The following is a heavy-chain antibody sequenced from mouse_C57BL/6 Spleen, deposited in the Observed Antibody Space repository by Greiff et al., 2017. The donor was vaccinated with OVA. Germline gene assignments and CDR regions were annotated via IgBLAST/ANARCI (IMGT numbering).Heavy chain of an antibody. CDR2: ISNLAYSI. J-gene: IGHJ1*03. V-gene: IGHV5-15*01. Sequence: EVMLVESGGGLVQPGGSLKLSCAASGFTFSDYGMAWVRQAPRKGPEWVAFISNLAYSIYYADTVTGRFTISRENAKNTLYLEMSSLRSEDTAMYYCARGGYGNYGYFDVWGTGTTVTVSS. CDR3: ARGGYGNYGYFDV. D-gene: IGHD2-1*01. CDR1: GFTFSDYG.